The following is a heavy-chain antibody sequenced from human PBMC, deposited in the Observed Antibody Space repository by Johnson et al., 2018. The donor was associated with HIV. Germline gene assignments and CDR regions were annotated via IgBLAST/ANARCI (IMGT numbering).Heavy chain of an antibody. D-gene: IGHD5-12*01. CDR3: GNGYGGYDRDAFDI. CDR1: GFTFSKYG. CDR2: IWYDGTKK. V-gene: IGHV3-33*06. J-gene: IGHJ3*02. Sequence: QVQLVESGGGVVQPGGSLRLSCAASGFTFSKYGMHWVRQAPGKGLEWVAIIWYDGTKKYYGDSVKGRFTISRDNSKNTLYLEMNDLRAEDTAVYYCGNGYGGYDRDAFDIWGQGTMVTVSS.